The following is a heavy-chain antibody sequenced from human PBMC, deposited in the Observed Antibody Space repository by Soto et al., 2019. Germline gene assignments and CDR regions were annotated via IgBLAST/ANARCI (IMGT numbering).Heavy chain of an antibody. CDR3: SLWFGEMRY. V-gene: IGHV3-15*07. J-gene: IGHJ4*02. CDR2: IKSKIDGGAT. Sequence: GGSLRLSCAASGFTFSNAWMNWVRQGPGKGLEWVGRIKSKIDGGATDYAAPVKGRFTISRDDSKKTLYLQMNSLKTEDTGVYYCSLWFGEMRYWGRGTLVTVSS. D-gene: IGHD3-10*01. CDR1: GFTFSNAW.